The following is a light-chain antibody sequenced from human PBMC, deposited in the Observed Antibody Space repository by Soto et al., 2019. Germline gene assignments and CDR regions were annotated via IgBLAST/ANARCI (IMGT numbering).Light chain of an antibody. V-gene: IGKV3-15*01. CDR3: QQYNNWPRT. J-gene: IGKJ1*01. Sequence: EIVMTQSPATLSVSPGERATLSCRAGQSVNTNLAWYQQKPGQAPRLLIYAASTRATGIPARFSGSGSGAEFTLTISSPQSEDFAIYYCQQYNNWPRTFGQGTKVEIK. CDR2: AAS. CDR1: QSVNTN.